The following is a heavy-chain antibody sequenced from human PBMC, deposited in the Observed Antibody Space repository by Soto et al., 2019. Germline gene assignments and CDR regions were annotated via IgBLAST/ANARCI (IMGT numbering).Heavy chain of an antibody. CDR2: IIPILGIA. D-gene: IGHD3-10*01. Sequence: SVKVSCKASGGTFSSYTISWVRQAPGQGLEWMGRIIPILGIANYAQKFQGRVTITADKSTSTAYMELSSLRSEDTAVYYCARELFGRSVWFDPWGQGTLVTVSS. CDR3: ARELFGRSVWFDP. J-gene: IGHJ5*02. CDR1: GGTFSSYT. V-gene: IGHV1-69*04.